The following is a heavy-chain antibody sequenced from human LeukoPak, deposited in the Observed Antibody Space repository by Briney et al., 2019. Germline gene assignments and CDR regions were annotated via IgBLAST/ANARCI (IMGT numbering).Heavy chain of an antibody. CDR3: ARLIAGEWFDP. D-gene: IGHD1-14*01. J-gene: IGHJ5*02. CDR1: RGSTSSSSYY. CDR2: IYYSGST. Sequence: SETLSLTCTVSRGSTSSSSYYWGWIRQPPGKGRVWIGSIYYSGSTYYNPSLKSRVTIFVDTSKNQFSLKLSSVTAADTAVYYCARLIAGEWFDPWGQGTLVTVSS. V-gene: IGHV4-39*01.